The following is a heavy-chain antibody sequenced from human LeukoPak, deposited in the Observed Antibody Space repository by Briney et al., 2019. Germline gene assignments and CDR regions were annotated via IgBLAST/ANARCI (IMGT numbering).Heavy chain of an antibody. CDR1: GGSFSGYY. D-gene: IGHD3-22*01. Sequence: SETLSLTCAVYGGSFSGYYWSWIRQPPGKGLEWIGEINHSGSTNYNPSLKSRVTISVDTSKNQFSLKLSSVTAADTAVYYCASSSSLLRAYYYDSSGRTDAFDIWGQGTMVTASS. CDR3: ASSSSLLRAYYYDSSGRTDAFDI. CDR2: INHSGST. V-gene: IGHV4-34*01. J-gene: IGHJ3*02.